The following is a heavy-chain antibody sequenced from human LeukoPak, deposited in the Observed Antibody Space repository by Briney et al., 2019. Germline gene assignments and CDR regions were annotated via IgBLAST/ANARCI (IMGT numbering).Heavy chain of an antibody. D-gene: IGHD3-22*01. CDR2: INHSGST. Sequence: SETLSLTCAVYGGSFSGYYWSWIRQPPGKGLGWIGEINHSGSTNYNPSLKSRVTISVDTSKNQFSLKLSSVTAADTAVYYCARGSYDSSGYFGPFDIWGQGTMVTVSS. V-gene: IGHV4-34*01. CDR3: ARGSYDSSGYFGPFDI. CDR1: GGSFSGYY. J-gene: IGHJ3*02.